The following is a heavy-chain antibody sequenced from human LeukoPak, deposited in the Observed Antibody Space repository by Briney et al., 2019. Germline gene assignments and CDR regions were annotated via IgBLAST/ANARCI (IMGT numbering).Heavy chain of an antibody. J-gene: IGHJ5*02. CDR3: ARVAGQQLVTGWFDP. V-gene: IGHV1-2*02. Sequence: GASVKVPCKASGYTFTGYYMHWVRQAPGQGLEWMGWINPNSGGTNYAQKFQGRVTMTRDTSISTAYVELSRLRSDDTAVYYCARVAGQQLVTGWFDPWGQGTLVTVSS. CDR2: INPNSGGT. CDR1: GYTFTGYY. D-gene: IGHD6-13*01.